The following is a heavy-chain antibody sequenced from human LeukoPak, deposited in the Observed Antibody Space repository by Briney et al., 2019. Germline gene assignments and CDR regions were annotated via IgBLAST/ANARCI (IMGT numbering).Heavy chain of an antibody. CDR3: AGSWFYRDYFEY. J-gene: IGHJ4*02. V-gene: IGHV3-30*03. D-gene: IGHD3-10*01. CDR1: GFPFSNYG. CDR2: ISYDGSNE. Sequence: GGSLRLSCAASGFPFSNYGMHWVRQAPGKGLEWVAVISYDGSNEYYADSVKGRFPISRDNSKSTLYLQMNSLRAEDTAVYYCAGSWFYRDYFEYWGQGTLDTVSS.